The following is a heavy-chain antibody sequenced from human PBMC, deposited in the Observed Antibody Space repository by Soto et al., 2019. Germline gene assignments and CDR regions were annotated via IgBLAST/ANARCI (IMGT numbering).Heavy chain of an antibody. CDR1: GYTFTGYY. V-gene: IGHV1-2*04. D-gene: IGHD2-2*01. Sequence: ASVKVSCKASGYTFTGYYMHWVRQAPGQGLEWMGWINPNSGGTNYAQKFQGWVTMTRDTSISTAYMELSRLRSDDTAVYYCARDADIVVVPAAEPSRGRGWFDPWGQGTLVTVSS. CDR2: INPNSGGT. CDR3: ARDADIVVVPAAEPSRGRGWFDP. J-gene: IGHJ5*02.